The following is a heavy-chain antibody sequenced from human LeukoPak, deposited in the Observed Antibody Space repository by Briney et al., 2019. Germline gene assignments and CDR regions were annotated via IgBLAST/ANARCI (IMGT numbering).Heavy chain of an antibody. V-gene: IGHV3-23*01. D-gene: IGHD3-10*01. CDR3: AKFSNYYGSGSYNYYYYYGMDV. J-gene: IGHJ6*02. CDR2: ISGSGGST. Sequence: GGSLRLSCAASGFTFSSYAMSWVRQAPGKGLEWVSAISGSGGSTYYADSAKGRFTISRDNSKNTLYLQMNSLRAEDTAVYYCAKFSNYYGSGSYNYYYYYGMDVWGQGTTVTVSS. CDR1: GFTFSSYA.